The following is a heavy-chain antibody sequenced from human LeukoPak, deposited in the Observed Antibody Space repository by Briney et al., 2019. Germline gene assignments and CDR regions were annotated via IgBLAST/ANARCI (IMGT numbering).Heavy chain of an antibody. V-gene: IGHV3-9*01. CDR3: AKDRTAYSYGSIDH. D-gene: IGHD5-18*01. Sequence: PGRSLRLSCAASGLKYDDHAMHWVRQAPGKGLEWVSGITWNSGRIGYADSVKGRFTISRDNAKNSLYLQVNSLREEDTALYYCAKDRTAYSYGSIDHWGQGTLVTVSS. J-gene: IGHJ4*02. CDR2: ITWNSGRI. CDR1: GLKYDDHA.